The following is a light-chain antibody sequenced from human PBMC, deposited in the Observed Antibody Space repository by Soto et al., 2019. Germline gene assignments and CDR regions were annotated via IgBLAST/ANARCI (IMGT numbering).Light chain of an antibody. V-gene: IGKV1D-13*01. CDR1: QGISSA. CDR3: QHVSDYPRA. CDR2: EAS. J-gene: IGKJ2*01. Sequence: AIPLTQSPSSLYAPVRDRVTISCRTSQGISSAVDWYERKPGQLYGLLIYEASSLQRGVPSRLRGSGSGTDFNLTISSLQPEDFGSYYCQHVSDYPRALGQGTILDLK.